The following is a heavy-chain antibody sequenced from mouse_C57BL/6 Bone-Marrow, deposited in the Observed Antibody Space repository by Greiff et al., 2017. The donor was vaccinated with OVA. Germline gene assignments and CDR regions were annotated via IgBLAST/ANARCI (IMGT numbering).Heavy chain of an antibody. Sequence: EVQLQQSGPELVKPGASVKISCKASGYTFTDYYMNWVKQSHGKSLEWIGDINPNNGGTSYNQKFKGKATLTVDKSSSTAYMELRSLTSEDSAVYYCARETDYGSSYWYFDVWGTGTTVTVSS. CDR1: GYTFTDYY. J-gene: IGHJ1*03. CDR2: INPNNGGT. V-gene: IGHV1-26*01. CDR3: ARETDYGSSYWYFDV. D-gene: IGHD1-1*01.